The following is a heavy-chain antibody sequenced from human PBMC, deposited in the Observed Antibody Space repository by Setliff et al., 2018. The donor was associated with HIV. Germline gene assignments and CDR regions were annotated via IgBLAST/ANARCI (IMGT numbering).Heavy chain of an antibody. J-gene: IGHJ4*02. CDR2: ISWDGGKT. Sequence: GGSLRLSCAASGFSFNDHTMHWVRQVPGKGLQWVSLISWDGGKTEYADFVKGRFAVSRDNAKNSLHLQMNSLRAEDTAVYYCARATPGGYGDNPFDYWGQGTLVTVSS. CDR3: ARATPGGYGDNPFDY. CDR1: GFSFNDHT. V-gene: IGHV3-43*01. D-gene: IGHD4-17*01.